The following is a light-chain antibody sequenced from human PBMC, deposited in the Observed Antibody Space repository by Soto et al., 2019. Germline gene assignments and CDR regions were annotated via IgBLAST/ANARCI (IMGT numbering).Light chain of an antibody. CDR3: QAWDSSLVV. V-gene: IGLV3-1*01. Sequence: SYELTQPPSVSVSPGQTATITCTGAKLGDKYACWYQQKPRQSQVLVIYQDSKRPSGITERFAGYNSGNTANLTIRGTQAMDEADYYCQAWDSSLVVFGGGTKLTVL. CDR2: QDS. J-gene: IGLJ2*01. CDR1: KLGDKY.